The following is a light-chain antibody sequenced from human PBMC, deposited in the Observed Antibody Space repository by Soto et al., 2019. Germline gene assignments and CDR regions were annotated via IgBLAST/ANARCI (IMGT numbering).Light chain of an antibody. CDR3: QSYDSSLSGSV. Sequence: QAVVTQPPSVSGAPGQRVTISCTGSSSNIGAGYDVHWYQQLPGTAPKLLIYGNSNRPSGVPDRFSGSKSGTSASLAITGLQAEDDVDYYCQSYDSSLSGSVFGGGTKLTVL. CDR2: GNS. V-gene: IGLV1-40*01. J-gene: IGLJ2*01. CDR1: SSNIGAGYD.